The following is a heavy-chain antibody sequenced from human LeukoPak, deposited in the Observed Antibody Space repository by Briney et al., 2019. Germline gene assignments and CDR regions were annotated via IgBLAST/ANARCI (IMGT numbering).Heavy chain of an antibody. CDR1: GGSISSYY. CDR2: IYYSGRT. V-gene: IGHV4-59*01. J-gene: IGHJ6*02. Sequence: SETLSLTCTVSGGSISSYYWSWIRQPPGKGLEWIGYIYYSGRTKYNPSLKSRVTISVDTSKNQFSLKLNSVTAADTAVYYCARDKVAVAGHYYYYGLDVWGQGTTVTVSS. D-gene: IGHD6-19*01. CDR3: ARDKVAVAGHYYYYGLDV.